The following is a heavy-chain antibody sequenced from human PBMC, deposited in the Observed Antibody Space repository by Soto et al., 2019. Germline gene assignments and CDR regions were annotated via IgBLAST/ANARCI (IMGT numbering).Heavy chain of an antibody. Sequence: QVQLVHSGAEVKKPGSSVKVSCKASGGTFSSYAISWVRQAPRQGLEWMGGIIPIFGTANYAQKFQGRVTITADESTSTAYMELSSLRSEDTAVYYCASSTTVNTYYYYGMDVWGQGTTVTVSS. D-gene: IGHD4-4*01. V-gene: IGHV1-69*12. CDR2: IIPIFGTA. J-gene: IGHJ6*02. CDR1: GGTFSSYA. CDR3: ASSTTVNTYYYYGMDV.